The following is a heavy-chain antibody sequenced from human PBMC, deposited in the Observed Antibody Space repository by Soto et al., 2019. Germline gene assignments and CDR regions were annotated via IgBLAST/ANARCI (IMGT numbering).Heavy chain of an antibody. CDR2: IYPGDSDT. J-gene: IGHJ6*02. D-gene: IGHD6-13*01. CDR1: GYSFTTYW. V-gene: IGHV5-51*01. CDR3: ARQAAAGKYYYGMDV. Sequence: EVQLVQSGAEVRQPGESLKISCKGSGYSFTTYWIGWVRQMPGKGLECMGIIYPGDSDTRYGPSFQGQVTISADKSISTAYLQWSSLTASDTAMYYCARQAAAGKYYYGMDVWGQGTTVTVSS.